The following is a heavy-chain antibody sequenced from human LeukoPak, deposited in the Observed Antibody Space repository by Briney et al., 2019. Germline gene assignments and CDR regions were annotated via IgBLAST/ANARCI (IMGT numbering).Heavy chain of an antibody. V-gene: IGHV4-38-2*02. J-gene: IGHJ4*02. CDR3: ARDGSSSSWQNYFDY. CDR1: GYSISSGYY. CDR2: IYHSGST. Sequence: NPSETLSLTCTVSGYSISSGYYWGWIRQPPGKGLEWIESIYHSGSTYYNPSLKSRVTISVDTSKNQFSLKLSSVTAADTAVYYCARDGSSSSWQNYFDYWGQGTLVTVSS. D-gene: IGHD6-13*01.